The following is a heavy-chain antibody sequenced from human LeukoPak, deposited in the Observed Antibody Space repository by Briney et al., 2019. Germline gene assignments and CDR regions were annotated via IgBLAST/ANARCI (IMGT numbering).Heavy chain of an antibody. V-gene: IGHV1-8*03. Sequence: GASVKVSCKASGYTFTSYDINWVRQATGQGLEWMGWMNPNSGDTGYAQKFQGRVTITWNTSISTAYMELSSLRSEDTAVYYCARDLHVYDSSGCGNDFDYWGQGILVTVSS. CDR3: ARDLHVYDSSGCGNDFDY. CDR1: GYTFTSYD. J-gene: IGHJ4*02. D-gene: IGHD3-22*01. CDR2: MNPNSGDT.